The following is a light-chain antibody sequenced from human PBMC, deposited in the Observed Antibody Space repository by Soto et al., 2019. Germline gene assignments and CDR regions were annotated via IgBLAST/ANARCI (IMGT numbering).Light chain of an antibody. CDR3: QQSYSTPRVT. Sequence: DIQMTQSPSSLSASVGDRVTITCRASQSISSYLNWYQQKPGKAPKLLIYAASSLQSGVPSRFSGSGSGKDFPLTISILQPEDFATYYCQQSYSTPRVTFGQGTRLEIK. V-gene: IGKV1-39*01. J-gene: IGKJ5*01. CDR2: AAS. CDR1: QSISSY.